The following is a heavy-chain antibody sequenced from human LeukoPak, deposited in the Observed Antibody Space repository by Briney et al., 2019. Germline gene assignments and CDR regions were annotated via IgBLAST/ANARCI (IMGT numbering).Heavy chain of an antibody. J-gene: IGHJ4*02. CDR3: ARGSITMIVPDY. CDR2: LYSGGST. Sequence: GGSLRLSCAASGFTVSSNYMSWVRQAPGKGLEWVSVLYSGGSTYYADSVKSRFTISRDNSKNTLYLQMNSLRAEDTAVYYCARGSITMIVPDYWGQGTLVTVTS. D-gene: IGHD3-22*01. V-gene: IGHV3-53*01. CDR1: GFTVSSNY.